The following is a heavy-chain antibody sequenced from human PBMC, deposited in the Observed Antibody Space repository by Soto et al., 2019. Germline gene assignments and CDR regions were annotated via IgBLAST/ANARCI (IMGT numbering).Heavy chain of an antibody. D-gene: IGHD2-15*01. CDR2: ISGSGSRI. CDR3: ARDIYCLAFDI. Sequence: EVQLVESGGGLVKPGGSLRLSCAASGFTFSTYTMNWVRQAPGKGLEWVSSISGSGSRIYYADSVKGRFTISRDNAKNSLYLQMNSLRAEDTAVYYCARDIYCLAFDIWGQGTMVTVSS. V-gene: IGHV3-21*01. CDR1: GFTFSTYT. J-gene: IGHJ3*02.